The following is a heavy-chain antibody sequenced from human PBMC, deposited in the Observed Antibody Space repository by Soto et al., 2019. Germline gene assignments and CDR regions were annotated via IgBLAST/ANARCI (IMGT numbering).Heavy chain of an antibody. J-gene: IGHJ6*02. D-gene: IGHD6-6*01. CDR3: ARDAARRYYYYYGMDV. CDR2: ISAYNGNT. V-gene: IGHV1-18*01. CDR1: GYTFTSYG. Sequence: GESLKISCKASGYTFTSYGISWVRQAPGQGLEWMGWISAYNGNTNYAQKLQGRVTMTTDTSTSTAYMELRSLRSDDTAVYYCARDAARRYYYYYGMDVWGQGTTVTVSS.